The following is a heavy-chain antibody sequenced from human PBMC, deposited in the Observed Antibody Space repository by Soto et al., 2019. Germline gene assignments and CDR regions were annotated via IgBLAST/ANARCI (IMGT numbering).Heavy chain of an antibody. D-gene: IGHD3-3*01. J-gene: IGHJ6*02. CDR3: ARDRVEWFSYYGMDV. CDR1: GYTFTSYA. Sequence: QVQLVQSGAEEKKPGASVKVSCKASGYTFTSYAMHWVRQAPGQRLEWMGWINAGNGNTKYSQKFQGRVTITRDTSASTAYMELSSLRSEDTAVYYCARDRVEWFSYYGMDVWGQGTTVTVSS. V-gene: IGHV1-3*05. CDR2: INAGNGNT.